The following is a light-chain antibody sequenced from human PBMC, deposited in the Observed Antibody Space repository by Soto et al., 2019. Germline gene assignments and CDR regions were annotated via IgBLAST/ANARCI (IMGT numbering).Light chain of an antibody. J-gene: IGLJ3*02. CDR2: EDD. V-gene: IGLV6-57*02. CDR3: QSYDGSDHWV. Sequence: NFMLTQPHSVSESPGKTVTISCTGSSGNIARNYVQWYQQRPGSAPTTVIYEDDQRPSGVPDRFSGSIDSSSNSASLTISGLKTEDEADYYCQSYDGSDHWVFGGGTQLTVL. CDR1: SGNIARNY.